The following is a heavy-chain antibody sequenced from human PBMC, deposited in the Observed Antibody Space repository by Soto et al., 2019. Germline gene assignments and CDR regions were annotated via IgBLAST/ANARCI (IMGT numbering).Heavy chain of an antibody. CDR2: INGGNGDT. Sequence: QVQLVQSGTEVKKPGASVKVSCKASGYTFTSFAMHWVRQAPGQRLEWMGWINGGNGDTRYSQKFRCRVTIARDTSASTAYMELSGLRFEDTSVYYCARGLASYYGLDVWGQGTTVTVSS. V-gene: IGHV1-3*01. CDR1: GYTFTSFA. J-gene: IGHJ6*02. CDR3: ARGLASYYGLDV.